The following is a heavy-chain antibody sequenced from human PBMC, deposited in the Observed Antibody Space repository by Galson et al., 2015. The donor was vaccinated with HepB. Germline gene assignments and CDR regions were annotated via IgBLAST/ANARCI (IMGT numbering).Heavy chain of an antibody. CDR3: ARKFAFFDL. Sequence: SVKVSCKASGYTFTSDGISWLRQAPGQGFEWMGWIAVYNGNTNYSRRFKDGLTLTTDASTNTAYMELRSLRPDDGAIYYCARKFAFFDLWGQGTLVTVSS. J-gene: IGHJ4*02. CDR2: IAVYNGNT. CDR1: GYTFTSDG. V-gene: IGHV1-18*04.